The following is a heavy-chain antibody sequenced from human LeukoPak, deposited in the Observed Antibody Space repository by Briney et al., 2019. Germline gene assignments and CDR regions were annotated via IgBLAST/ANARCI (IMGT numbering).Heavy chain of an antibody. D-gene: IGHD5-18*01. Sequence: GGSLRLSCAASGFTFSSYGMHWVRQGTDKGPEWVSAIGTAGDAYYPGSVRGRFTISRENAKDSLYLQMNALTAGDTAVYYCARGRGYSYDLWGQGTLVTVSS. CDR1: GFTFSSYG. V-gene: IGHV3-13*01. J-gene: IGHJ5*02. CDR2: IGTAGDA. CDR3: ARGRGYSYDL.